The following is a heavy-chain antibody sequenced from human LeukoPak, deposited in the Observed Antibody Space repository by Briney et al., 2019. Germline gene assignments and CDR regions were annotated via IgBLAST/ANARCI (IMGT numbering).Heavy chain of an antibody. CDR1: GFTFSTYS. D-gene: IGHD6-13*01. V-gene: IGHV3-48*01. CDR3: ARASQQLVPHLDY. CDR2: ITSSSSSI. Sequence: GGSLRLSCAASGFTFSTYSMNWVRQAPGKGLEWVSYITSSSSSIYYADSVKGRFTISRDNAKNSLYLQMNSLRAEDTAVYYCARASQQLVPHLDYWGQGTLVTVSS. J-gene: IGHJ4*02.